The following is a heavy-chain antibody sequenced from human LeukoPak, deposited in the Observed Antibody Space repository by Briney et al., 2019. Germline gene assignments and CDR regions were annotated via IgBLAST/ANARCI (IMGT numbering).Heavy chain of an antibody. V-gene: IGHV4-4*07. Sequence: SETLSLTCTVSGGSISSYYWSWIRQPVGKGLEWIGRIYTSGSTNYNPSLKSRVTMSVDTSKNQFSLKLSSVTAADTAVYYCARESVVPAAIDYWGQGTLVTVSS. D-gene: IGHD2-2*01. J-gene: IGHJ4*02. CDR3: ARESVVPAAIDY. CDR2: IYTSGST. CDR1: GGSISSYY.